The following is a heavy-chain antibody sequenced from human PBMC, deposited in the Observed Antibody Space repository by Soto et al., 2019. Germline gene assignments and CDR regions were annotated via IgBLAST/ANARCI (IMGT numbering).Heavy chain of an antibody. D-gene: IGHD1-26*01. V-gene: IGHV3-23*01. CDR2: ISASGGRT. CDR1: GFSFSTCA. CDR3: ARGHDSGSYPEGTNWFDP. Sequence: GGSLRLSCVASGFSFSTCAMSWVRQTPGKGLEWVSGISASGGRTYFADSVKGRFTVSRDNSNNTLFLQLNRLRDDDTAVYYCARGHDSGSYPEGTNWFDPWGQGTLVTVSS. J-gene: IGHJ5*02.